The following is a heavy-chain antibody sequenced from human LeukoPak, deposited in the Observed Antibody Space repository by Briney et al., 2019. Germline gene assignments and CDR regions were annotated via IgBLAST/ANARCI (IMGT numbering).Heavy chain of an antibody. V-gene: IGHV3-7*03. Sequence: GGSLRLSCAASGFTFSSYWMSWVRQAPGKGLEWVANIKQDGSEKHYVDSVKGRFTISRDNAKNSLYLQMNSLRAEDTAVYYCARGIVVVPAALFDPWGQGTLVTVSS. CDR1: GFTFSSYW. D-gene: IGHD2-2*01. J-gene: IGHJ5*02. CDR2: IKQDGSEK. CDR3: ARGIVVVPAALFDP.